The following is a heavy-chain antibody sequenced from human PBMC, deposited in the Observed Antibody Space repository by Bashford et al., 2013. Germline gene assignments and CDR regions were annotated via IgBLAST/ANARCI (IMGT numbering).Heavy chain of an antibody. D-gene: IGHD3-10*01. J-gene: IGHJ4*02. CDR1: GGTFSSYA. V-gene: IGHV1-69*13. CDR2: IIPIFGTA. Sequence: SVKVSCKASGGTFSSYAISWVRQAPGQGLEWMGGIIPIFGTANYAQKFQGRVTITADESTSTAYMELSSLRSEDTAVYYCARDFTYYYGSGSSAPFDYWGQGTLVTVSS. CDR3: ARDFTYYYGSGSSAPFDY.